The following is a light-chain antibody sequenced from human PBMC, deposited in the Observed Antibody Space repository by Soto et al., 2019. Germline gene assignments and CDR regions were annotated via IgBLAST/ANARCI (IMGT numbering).Light chain of an antibody. Sequence: DIQVTQHPSSLSASVGDRVTITCRASQGIKNYLAWYQQKPGETPKLLIYAASTLESGIPPRFSGSGSGTDFTLTINNLQPEDVATYYCQQYKIYSQTFGQGTKVDIK. CDR3: QQYKIYSQT. CDR1: QGIKNY. J-gene: IGKJ1*01. V-gene: IGKV1-27*01. CDR2: AAS.